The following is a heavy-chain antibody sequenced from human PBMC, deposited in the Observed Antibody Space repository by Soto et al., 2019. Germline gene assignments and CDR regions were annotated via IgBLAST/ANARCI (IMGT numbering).Heavy chain of an antibody. CDR3: ARLSGDHSAFFFYGIDA. CDR2: IKSDGTVA. J-gene: IGHJ6*02. Sequence: EVYLVESGGTLVQAGGSLRLSCAASGFTFDTYWMNWVRQAPGKGLVWLAGIKSDGTVASYADSVKGRFTISRDNARNTQALQMNSLRAEDTAVYYCARLSGDHSAFFFYGIDAWGQGTTVTVSS. CDR1: GFTFDTYW. V-gene: IGHV3-74*01. D-gene: IGHD2-21*01.